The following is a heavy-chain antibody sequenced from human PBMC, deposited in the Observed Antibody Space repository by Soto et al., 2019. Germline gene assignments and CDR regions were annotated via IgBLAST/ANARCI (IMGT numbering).Heavy chain of an antibody. Sequence: QVQLQESGPGLVKPSQTLSLTCTVSGGSISSGDYYWSWIRQHPGKGLEWIGYIYYSGSTYYNPSLNSRVTKSVDTSKNQFSLKLSSVTAADTAVYYCARGHDPIVNYYFDYWGQGTLVTVSS. CDR2: IYYSGST. V-gene: IGHV4-31*03. J-gene: IGHJ4*02. CDR3: ARGHDPIVNYYFDY. CDR1: GGSISSGDYY. D-gene: IGHD1-20*01.